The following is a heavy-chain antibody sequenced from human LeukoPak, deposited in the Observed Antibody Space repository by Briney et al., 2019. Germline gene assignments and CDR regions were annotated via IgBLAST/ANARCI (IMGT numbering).Heavy chain of an antibody. CDR2: INPNSGGT. Sequence: ASVKVSCKASGYTFTGYYMHWVRQAPGQGLEWMGWINPNSGGTNYAQKFQGRVTMTRDTSISTAYMELSRLRSDDTAVYYCARGPLLRFFDWLLWPHYFDYWGQGTLVTVSS. V-gene: IGHV1-2*02. CDR1: GYTFTGYY. D-gene: IGHD3-9*01. CDR3: ARGPLLRFFDWLLWPHYFDY. J-gene: IGHJ4*02.